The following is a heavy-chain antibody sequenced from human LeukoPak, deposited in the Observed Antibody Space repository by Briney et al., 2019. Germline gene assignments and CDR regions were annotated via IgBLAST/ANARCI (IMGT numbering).Heavy chain of an antibody. CDR3: TRVSYADGGYFDY. V-gene: IGHV3-21*01. CDR1: GFTFSRYY. D-gene: IGHD3-16*01. Sequence: PGGSLRLSCAASGFTFSRYYLNWVRQAPGEGLEWVSSISGSTNYTYYADSVKGRFTMSRDNAKNSLFLQMNSLTAEDTAVYYCTRVSYADGGYFDYWGQGTLVTVSS. J-gene: IGHJ4*02. CDR2: ISGSTNYT.